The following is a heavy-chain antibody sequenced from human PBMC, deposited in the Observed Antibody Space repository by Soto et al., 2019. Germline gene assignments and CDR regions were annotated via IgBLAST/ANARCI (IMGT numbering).Heavy chain of an antibody. CDR3: ARLLVDTAMAGDYYYYGMDV. CDR1: GGSISSSSYY. Sequence: SETLSLTCTVSGGSISSSSYYWGWIRQPPGKGLEWIGSIYYSGSTYYNPSLKSRVTISVDTSKNQFSLKLSSVTAADTAVYYCARLLVDTAMAGDYYYYGMDVWGQGTTVTVS. CDR2: IYYSGST. V-gene: IGHV4-39*01. J-gene: IGHJ6*02. D-gene: IGHD5-18*01.